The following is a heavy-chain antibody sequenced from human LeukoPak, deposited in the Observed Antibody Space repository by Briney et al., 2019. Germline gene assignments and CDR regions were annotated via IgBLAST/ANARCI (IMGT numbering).Heavy chain of an antibody. Sequence: SETLSLTCTVSGDSMGNSNSYWAWNRQPPGKGLEWIGSIYYDGKTYYSPSLRSRVTVSADTSKSQFSLKLSSVTAADTAVYYCVRRQHFSDPHWGQGTLVTVST. J-gene: IGHJ4*02. CDR2: IYYDGKT. CDR3: VRRQHFSDPH. CDR1: GDSMGNSNSY. V-gene: IGHV4-39*01. D-gene: IGHD2-21*02.